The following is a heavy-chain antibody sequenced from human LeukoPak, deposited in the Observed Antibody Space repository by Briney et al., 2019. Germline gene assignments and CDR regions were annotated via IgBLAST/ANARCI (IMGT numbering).Heavy chain of an antibody. V-gene: IGHV1-24*01. CDR2: FDVIDSET. CDR1: GSSLSELS. Sequence: ASVKVSCTVSGSSLSELSLYWVRQAPGKGLEWMGGFDVIDSETFYAQKFQGRVTMTEDPSTDTAYMELRSLTSDDTALYYCAAGRPYSLLDYWGQGTLVTVSS. D-gene: IGHD5-18*01. J-gene: IGHJ4*02. CDR3: AAGRPYSLLDY.